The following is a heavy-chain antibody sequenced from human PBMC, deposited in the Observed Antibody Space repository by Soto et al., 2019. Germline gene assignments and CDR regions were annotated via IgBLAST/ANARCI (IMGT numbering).Heavy chain of an antibody. CDR1: GFSCRSYS. D-gene: IGHD2-8*01. J-gene: IGHJ4*02. CDR2: ISSSSYTI. Sequence: EVQLEESGGGLVQPGGSLRLSCAASGFSCRSYSMNWVRQAPGKGLEWLSDISSSSYTIYYADSVKGRFTISRDNTKNSLYLQMDSLRAEDTAVYYCARELEYCSNGVCYPYFDSWGQGTLVTVSS. V-gene: IGHV3-48*04. CDR3: ARELEYCSNGVCYPYFDS.